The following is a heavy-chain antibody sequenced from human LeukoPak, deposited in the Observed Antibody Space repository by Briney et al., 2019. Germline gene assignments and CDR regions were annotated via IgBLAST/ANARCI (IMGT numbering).Heavy chain of an antibody. CDR1: GGSISSSSYY. Sequence: SETLSLTCTVSGGSISSSSYYWGWIRQPPGKGLEWIGSIYYSGSTYYNPSLKSRVTVSVDTSKNQFSLKLSSVTAADTAVYYCASRPYYDFWSGYLIWGQGTMVTVSS. CDR3: ASRPYYDFWSGYLI. J-gene: IGHJ3*02. V-gene: IGHV4-39*07. D-gene: IGHD3-3*01. CDR2: IYYSGST.